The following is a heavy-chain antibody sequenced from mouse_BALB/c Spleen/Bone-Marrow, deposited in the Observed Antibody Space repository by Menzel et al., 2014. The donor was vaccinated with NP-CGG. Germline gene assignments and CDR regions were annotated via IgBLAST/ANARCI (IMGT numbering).Heavy chain of an antibody. D-gene: IGHD2-3*01. CDR2: MWRGGST. V-gene: IGHV2-5-1*01. J-gene: IGHJ4*01. Sequence: VKLEESGPSLVQPSQSLSITCTVSGFSLISYGVHWVRQSPGKGLEWLGVMWRGGSTDYNAAFMSRLSITKDNSKSQVFFKMNSLQADDTAIYYCAIDGCYAMDYWGQGTSVTVSS. CDR1: GFSLISYG. CDR3: AIDGCYAMDY.